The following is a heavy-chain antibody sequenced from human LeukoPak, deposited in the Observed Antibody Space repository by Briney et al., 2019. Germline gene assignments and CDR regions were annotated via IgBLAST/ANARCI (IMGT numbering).Heavy chain of an antibody. CDR3: ARQTYYDFWSGTDAFDI. CDR2: IYTSGST. J-gene: IGHJ3*02. D-gene: IGHD3-3*01. V-gene: IGHV4-4*09. Sequence: SETLSLTCTASGGSISSYYWSWIRQPPGKGLEWIGYIYTSGSTNYNPSLKSRVTISVDTSKNQFSLKLSSVTAADTAVYYCARQTYYDFWSGTDAFDIWGQGTMVTVSS. CDR1: GGSISSYY.